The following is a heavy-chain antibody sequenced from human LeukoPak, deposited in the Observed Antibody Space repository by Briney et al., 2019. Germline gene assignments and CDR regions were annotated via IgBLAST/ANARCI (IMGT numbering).Heavy chain of an antibody. V-gene: IGHV4-59*08. CDR2: THDSGTT. CDR3: ARLYGYTYGHGGMDV. CDR1: GGSINNYY. Sequence: SETLSLTCTVSGGSINNYYWSWIRQPPGEGLEWIGYTHDSGTTNYNPSLKTRVTISVDTSQIQFSLNLTSVTAADTAVYYCARLYGYTYGHGGMDVWGQGTTVTVSS. J-gene: IGHJ6*02. D-gene: IGHD5-18*01.